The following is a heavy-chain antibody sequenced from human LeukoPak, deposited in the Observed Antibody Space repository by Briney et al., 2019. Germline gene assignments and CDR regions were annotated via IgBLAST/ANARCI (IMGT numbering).Heavy chain of an antibody. CDR1: GFIFSGSP. J-gene: IGHJ6*02. CDR2: IRSKANNYAT. Sequence: GGSLKLSCAASGFIFSGSPMHWVRQASGKGLEWIGRIRSKANNYATAYAASVKGRFTISRDDSKNTAFLEMNSLKTEDTAVYYCTRLRIRYDSSGYRVSHQYGMDVWGQGTTVTVSS. D-gene: IGHD3-22*01. V-gene: IGHV3-73*01. CDR3: TRLRIRYDSSGYRVSHQYGMDV.